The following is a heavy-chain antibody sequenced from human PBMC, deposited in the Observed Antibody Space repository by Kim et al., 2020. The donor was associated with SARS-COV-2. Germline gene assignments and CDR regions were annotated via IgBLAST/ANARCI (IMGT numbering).Heavy chain of an antibody. CDR1: GFTLRKYA. J-gene: IGHJ6*02. V-gene: IGHV3-23*01. D-gene: IGHD6-19*01. CDR3: AKDLQQSSEYTSGWFSYFYYGMDV. CDR2: ICGSGVTS. Sequence: GGSLRLSCAASGFTLRKYAMNWVRQAPGKGLEWVSGICGSGVTSYYADSVKGRFTISRDNSKDTLYLEMNSLRAEDTAVYYCAKDLQQSSEYTSGWFSYFYYGMDVWGQGTTVTVSS.